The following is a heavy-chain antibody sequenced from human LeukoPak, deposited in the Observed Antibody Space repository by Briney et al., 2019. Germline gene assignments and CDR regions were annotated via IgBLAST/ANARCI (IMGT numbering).Heavy chain of an antibody. V-gene: IGHV3-74*01. CDR3: ARARVGDPTDY. D-gene: IGHD1-26*01. CDR2: VHGDGNNI. CDR1: GFPFSSYA. J-gene: IGHJ4*02. Sequence: GGSLRLSCAASGFPFSSYAMYWVRQAPGKGLVWVSRVHGDGNNIGYADSVRGRFTISRDNAKNTLYLQMNSLRPVDTAVYYCARARVGDPTDYWGQGTLVTVSS.